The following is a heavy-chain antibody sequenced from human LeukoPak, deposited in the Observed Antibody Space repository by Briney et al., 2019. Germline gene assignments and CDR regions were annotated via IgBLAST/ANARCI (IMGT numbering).Heavy chain of an antibody. CDR1: GGTFSSYA. CDR3: ARVLGIVVVPAADNDAFDI. Sequence: ASVKVSCKASGGTFSSYAISWVRQAPGQGLEWMGGIIPIFGTANYAQKFQGRVMITADESTSTAYMELSSLRSEDTAVYYCARVLGIVVVPAADNDAFDIWGQGTMVTVSS. J-gene: IGHJ3*02. V-gene: IGHV1-69*13. CDR2: IIPIFGTA. D-gene: IGHD2-2*01.